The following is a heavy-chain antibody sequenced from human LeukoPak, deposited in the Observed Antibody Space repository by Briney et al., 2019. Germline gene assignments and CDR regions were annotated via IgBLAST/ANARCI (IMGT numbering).Heavy chain of an antibody. Sequence: GGSLRLSCATSGFNFDRYTIHWVRQAPGKGLEWVSLAGWAGGTTFYSDSVRGRFTISRDSGRKSVYLQVNSLTTDDTAFYFCAKELVTMFFDYWGQGALVTVSS. J-gene: IGHJ4*02. CDR3: AKELVTMFFDY. CDR2: AGWAGGTT. D-gene: IGHD3-10*02. V-gene: IGHV3-43*01. CDR1: GFNFDRYT.